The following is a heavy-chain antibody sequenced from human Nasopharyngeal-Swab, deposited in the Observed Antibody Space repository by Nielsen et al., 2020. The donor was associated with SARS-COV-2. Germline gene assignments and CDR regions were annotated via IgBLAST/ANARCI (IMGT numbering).Heavy chain of an antibody. CDR2: ISAYNGNT. CDR1: GYTFTSYG. V-gene: IGHV1-18*01. CDR3: ARDLPLGYCNSTSCYGWVGPYNWFDP. D-gene: IGHD2-2*01. J-gene: IGHJ5*02. Sequence: ASVKVSCKASGYTFTSYGISWVRQAPGQGLEWMGWISAYNGNTNYAQKLQGRVTMTTDTSTSTAYMELRSLRSDDTAVYYCARDLPLGYCNSTSCYGWVGPYNWFDPWGQGTLVTVSS.